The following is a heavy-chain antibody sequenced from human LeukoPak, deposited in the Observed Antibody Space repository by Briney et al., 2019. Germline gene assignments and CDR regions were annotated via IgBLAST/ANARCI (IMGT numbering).Heavy chain of an antibody. Sequence: GASVKVSCKASGGTFSSYAISWVRQAPGQGLEWMGGIIPIFGTANYAQKFQGRVTITTDESTSTAYMELSSLRSEDTAVYYCAREGEMATSELDYWGQGTLVTVSS. CDR2: IIPIFGTA. CDR1: GGTFSSYA. CDR3: AREGEMATSELDY. D-gene: IGHD5-24*01. J-gene: IGHJ4*02. V-gene: IGHV1-69*05.